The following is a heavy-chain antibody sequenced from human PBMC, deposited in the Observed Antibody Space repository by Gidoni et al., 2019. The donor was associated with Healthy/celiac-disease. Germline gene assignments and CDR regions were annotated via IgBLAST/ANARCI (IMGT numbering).Heavy chain of an antibody. CDR1: GFTFSSYG. CDR2: IGYDGSNK. D-gene: IGHD2-8*02. J-gene: IGHJ4*02. CDR3: ARDALPRILYWWCMHS. V-gene: IGHV3-33*01. Sequence: QVQLVESGGGVVQPGRSLRLSCAASGFTFSSYGMHWVRQAPGKGLEWVAVIGYDGSNKYYADSVKGRFTISRDNSKNTLYLQMNSLRAEDTAVYYCARDALPRILYWWCMHSWGQGTLVTVSS.